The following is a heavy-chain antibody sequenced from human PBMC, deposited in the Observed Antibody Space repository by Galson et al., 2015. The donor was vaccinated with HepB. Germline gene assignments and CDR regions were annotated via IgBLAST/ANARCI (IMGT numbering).Heavy chain of an antibody. V-gene: IGHV3-21*01. Sequence: SLRLSCAASGFTFSSYTMNWVRQAPGKGLEWVSSISGSRTYIYYAESVRGRFTISRDNAKNSLYLQMSSLRVEDTAVYYCASGPPLYSSSWSTEYWGQGTLVTVSS. J-gene: IGHJ4*02. CDR3: ASGPPLYSSSWSTEY. D-gene: IGHD6-13*01. CDR1: GFTFSSYT. CDR2: ISGSRTYI.